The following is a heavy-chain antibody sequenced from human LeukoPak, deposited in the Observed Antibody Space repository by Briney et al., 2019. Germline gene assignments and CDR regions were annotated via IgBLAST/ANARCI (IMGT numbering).Heavy chain of an antibody. D-gene: IGHD6-19*01. J-gene: IGHJ4*02. CDR1: GFTFSSYE. Sequence: GGSLRLSCAASGFTFSSYEMNWVRQAPGKGLEWVSTISRSGDITYYADSVKGRFTISRDNSKNTLYLQMNSLRAEDTAIYYCATGSTAVAGTKYWGQGILVTVSS. V-gene: IGHV3-23*01. CDR3: ATGSTAVAGTKY. CDR2: ISRSGDIT.